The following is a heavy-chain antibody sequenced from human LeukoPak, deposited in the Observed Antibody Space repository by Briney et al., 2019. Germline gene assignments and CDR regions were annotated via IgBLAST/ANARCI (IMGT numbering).Heavy chain of an antibody. CDR3: ARTRGMSY. CDR2: INHSGST. J-gene: IGHJ4*02. CDR1: GGSFSGYY. V-gene: IGHV4-34*01. D-gene: IGHD3-16*01. Sequence: KPSETLSLTCAVYGGSFSGYYWSWIRQPPGEGREWIGEINHSGSTNYNPSLKSRVTISVDTSKNQFSLKLSSVTAADTAVYYGARTRGMSYWGQGTLVTVSS.